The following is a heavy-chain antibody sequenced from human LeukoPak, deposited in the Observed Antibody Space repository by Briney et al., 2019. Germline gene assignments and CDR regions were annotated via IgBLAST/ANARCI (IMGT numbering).Heavy chain of an antibody. CDR1: GGSISSGGYY. D-gene: IGHD7-27*01. V-gene: IGHV4-31*03. CDR2: IYYSGST. CDR3: ALLGTLLDAFEI. J-gene: IGHJ3*02. Sequence: PSETLSLTCTVSGGSISSGGYYWRWLRQHPGTGLEWIGYIYYSGSTYYNPSLKSRVTISVDTSKNQFSLKLSSVTAADTAVYYCALLGTLLDAFEIWGQGTMVTVSS.